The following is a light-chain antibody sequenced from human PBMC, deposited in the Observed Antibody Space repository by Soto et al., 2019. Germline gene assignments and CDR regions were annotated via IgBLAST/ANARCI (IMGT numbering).Light chain of an antibody. Sequence: IQLTQSPSSRSASIGDSVTITCRASQDINSYLAWYQQKPGKAPNLLIYEASILQRGVPSRFSGSISGTDFTLTISSLQAEDFATYYCQQTRSYPSTFGGGTKVDIK. CDR2: EAS. J-gene: IGKJ4*01. CDR3: QQTRSYPST. CDR1: QDINSY. V-gene: IGKV1-9*01.